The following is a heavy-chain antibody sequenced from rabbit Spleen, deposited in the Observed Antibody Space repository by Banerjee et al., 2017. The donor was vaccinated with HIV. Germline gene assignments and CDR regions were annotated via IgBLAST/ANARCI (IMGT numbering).Heavy chain of an antibody. CDR3: AREGPRSTFAFDL. CDR2: ISDRSGRT. CDR1: GFSFSEFSFNSGYD. Sequence: QEQLVESGGGLVQPEASLTLTCKASGFSFSEFSFNSGYDMCWVRQAPGKGLEWIACISDRSGRTDYASWAKGRFTISKTSSTTVTLQMTSLTAADTAIYFCAREGPRSTFAFDLWGQGTLVTVS. V-gene: IGHV1S45*01. J-gene: IGHJ4*01. D-gene: IGHD7-1*01.